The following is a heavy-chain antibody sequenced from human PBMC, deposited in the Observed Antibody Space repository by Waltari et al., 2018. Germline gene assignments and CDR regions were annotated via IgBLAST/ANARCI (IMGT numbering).Heavy chain of an antibody. D-gene: IGHD6-19*01. Sequence: EVQLVESGGGLVQPGGSLRLSCAASGFTFSSYEMNWVRQAPGKGLEWVSYISSSGSTIYYADSVKGRFTISRDNAKNSLCLQMNSLRAEDTAVYYCASGYSSGWYTSFDYWGQGTLVTVSS. J-gene: IGHJ4*02. CDR3: ASGYSSGWYTSFDY. V-gene: IGHV3-48*03. CDR1: GFTFSSYE. CDR2: ISSSGSTI.